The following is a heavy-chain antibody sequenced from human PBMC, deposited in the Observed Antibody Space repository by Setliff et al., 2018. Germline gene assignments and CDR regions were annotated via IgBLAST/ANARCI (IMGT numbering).Heavy chain of an antibody. V-gene: IGHV4-61*02. Sequence: SETLSLTCTVSGDSISSGIYHWSWIRQSAGKGLEWIGRIYVSTGSTNYSPSLKSRVSISVDRSKNQFSLNLTSVTAADTAVYYCARAGFELGQYDWFDPWGQGTLVTVSS. CDR1: GDSISSGIYH. J-gene: IGHJ5*02. CDR2: IYVSTGST. D-gene: IGHD2-2*01. CDR3: ARAGFELGQYDWFDP.